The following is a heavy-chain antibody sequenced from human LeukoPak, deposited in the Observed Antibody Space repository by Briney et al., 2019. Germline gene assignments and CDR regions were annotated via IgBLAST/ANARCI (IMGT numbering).Heavy chain of an antibody. D-gene: IGHD2-15*01. CDR2: VYHSGST. Sequence: SETLSLTCPVSGYSISSGYYWGWFRQPPGTGLEWLGSVYHSGSTYYNPSLKSRVTISVATSKNQFSLKLSSVTAADTAVYYCARHHCSGGSCYWADAFDIWGQGTMVTVSS. CDR1: GYSISSGYY. CDR3: ARHHCSGGSCYWADAFDI. V-gene: IGHV4-38-2*01. J-gene: IGHJ3*02.